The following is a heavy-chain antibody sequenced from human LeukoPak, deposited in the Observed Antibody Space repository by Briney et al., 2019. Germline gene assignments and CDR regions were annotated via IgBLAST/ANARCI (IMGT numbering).Heavy chain of an antibody. CDR2: INTDGSST. J-gene: IGHJ4*02. CDR1: GFTFSSYW. D-gene: IGHD3-10*01. V-gene: IGHV3-74*01. Sequence: SGGSLRLSCAASGFTFSSYWMHWVRQAPGKGLVWVSRINTDGSSTSYADSVKGRFTISRDNAKNTLYLQMNSLRAEDTAVYYCARTVPGYFFDYRGQGTLVTVSS. CDR3: ARTVPGYFFDY.